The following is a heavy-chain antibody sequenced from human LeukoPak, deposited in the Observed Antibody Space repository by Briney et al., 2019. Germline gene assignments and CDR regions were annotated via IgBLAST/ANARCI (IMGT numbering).Heavy chain of an antibody. Sequence: GGSLRLSCAASGFTFSGYWIHWVRQAPGKGLGWVSRINSDGSSTSYADSVKGRFTISRDNAKNTVYLQMNSLRAEDTAVYYCARPSGSYYHDAFDIWGQGTMVTVSS. V-gene: IGHV3-74*01. J-gene: IGHJ3*02. CDR2: INSDGSST. CDR1: GFTFSGYW. CDR3: ARPSGSYYHDAFDI. D-gene: IGHD3-3*01.